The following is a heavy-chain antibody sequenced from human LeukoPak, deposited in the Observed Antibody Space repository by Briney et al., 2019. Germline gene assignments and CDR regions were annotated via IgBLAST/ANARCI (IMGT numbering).Heavy chain of an antibody. CDR3: ARAQRVRIAAAGSRFDY. Sequence: ASVEVSCKASGYTFTGYYMHWVRQAPGQELEWMGWINPNSGGTNYAQKFQGRVTMTRDTSISTAYMELSRLRSDDTAVYYCARAQRVRIAAAGSRFDYWGQGTLVTVSS. D-gene: IGHD6-13*01. J-gene: IGHJ4*02. V-gene: IGHV1-2*02. CDR2: INPNSGGT. CDR1: GYTFTGYY.